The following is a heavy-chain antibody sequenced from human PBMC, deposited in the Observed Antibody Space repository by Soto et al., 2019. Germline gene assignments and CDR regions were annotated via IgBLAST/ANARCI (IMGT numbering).Heavy chain of an antibody. CDR3: ARGLGSSGWYSPWDAFDI. V-gene: IGHV1-69*02. Sequence: GASVKVSCKASGGTFSTYTISWVRQAPGQGLEWMGRIIPIFGITNYAQKFQGRVTITADKSTSTAYMELSSLRSEDTAVYYCARGLGSSGWYSPWDAFDIWGQGTMVTVSS. D-gene: IGHD6-19*01. CDR1: GGTFSTYT. CDR2: IIPIFGIT. J-gene: IGHJ3*02.